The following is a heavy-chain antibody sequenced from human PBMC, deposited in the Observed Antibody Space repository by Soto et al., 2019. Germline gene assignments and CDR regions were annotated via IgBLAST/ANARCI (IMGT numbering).Heavy chain of an antibody. D-gene: IGHD3-3*01. Sequence: SGGSLRLSCAPSGFTFSSFEMNWVRQAPGKGLEWVSYISEGGSTIYYADSVKGRFTISRDNARNSLYLQMSSLRAEDTAVYYCAREGVSVDAFDVWGQGTMVTVSS. V-gene: IGHV3-48*03. CDR2: ISEGGSTI. J-gene: IGHJ3*01. CDR1: GFTFSSFE. CDR3: AREGVSVDAFDV.